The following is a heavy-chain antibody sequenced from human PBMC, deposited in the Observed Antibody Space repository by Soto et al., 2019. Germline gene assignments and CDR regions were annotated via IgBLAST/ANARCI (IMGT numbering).Heavy chain of an antibody. D-gene: IGHD5-12*01. CDR1: GFTFSNYG. J-gene: IGHJ6*02. Sequence: QVQLVESGGGVVQPGRSLRLSCAASGFTFSNYGMHWVRQAPGKGLEWVAHVWYDGRNKYYRDSVQGRFSISRDNSKNTLSLQMNSLRDEDTAVYYCVRAAGYSGNDYVYYYGMDVWGQGTTVTVSS. CDR2: VWYDGRNK. CDR3: VRAAGYSGNDYVYYYGMDV. V-gene: IGHV3-33*01.